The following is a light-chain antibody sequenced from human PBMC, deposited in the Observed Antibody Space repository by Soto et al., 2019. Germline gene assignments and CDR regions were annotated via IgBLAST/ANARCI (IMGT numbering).Light chain of an antibody. CDR2: GAF. CDR1: PSVTNY. Sequence: EIVLTRSPATLSLSPGERATLSCRASPSVTNYLAWYQQKPGQAPRLVIYGAFNRATGIPARSSGSGSGTDFTLTISILEPEDFAVYYCQQRNIWPPVTCGQGTRLEIK. J-gene: IGKJ5*01. V-gene: IGKV3-11*01. CDR3: QQRNIWPPVT.